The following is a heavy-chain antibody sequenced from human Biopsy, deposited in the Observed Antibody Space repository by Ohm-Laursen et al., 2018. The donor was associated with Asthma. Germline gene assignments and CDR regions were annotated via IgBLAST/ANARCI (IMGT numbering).Heavy chain of an antibody. J-gene: IGHJ4*02. D-gene: IGHD3-16*01. Sequence: SLRLSCSASGFTFTDYWMHWVRQAPGKGLVWVSRINVEGTTTNYADSVKGRFTISRDNAKNSLHLQMNSLRAEDTAIYYCARDIAFGGVHDFWGQGTLVAVSS. CDR3: ARDIAFGGVHDF. CDR2: INVEGTTT. V-gene: IGHV3-74*01. CDR1: GFTFTDYW.